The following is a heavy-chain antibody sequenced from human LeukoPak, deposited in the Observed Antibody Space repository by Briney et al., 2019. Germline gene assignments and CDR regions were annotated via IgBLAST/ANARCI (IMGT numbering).Heavy chain of an antibody. CDR1: GDSISSSSYY. V-gene: IGHV4-39*07. D-gene: IGHD6-19*01. CDR3: ARTKAVANWLDP. J-gene: IGHJ5*02. Sequence: SETLSLTCTVSGDSISSSSYYWGWIRQPPGKGLEGIGSIYYRGRTYYNSSLKSRVTISVDTSKNQFSLTLNSVTAADTAVYYCARTKAVANWLDPWGQGTLVTVSS. CDR2: IYYRGRT.